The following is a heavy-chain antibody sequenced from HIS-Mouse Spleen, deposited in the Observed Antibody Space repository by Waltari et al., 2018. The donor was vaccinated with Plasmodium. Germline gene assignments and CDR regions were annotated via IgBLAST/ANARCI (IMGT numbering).Heavy chain of an antibody. D-gene: IGHD3-16*01. J-gene: IGHJ3*02. V-gene: IGHV1-2*02. Sequence: QVQLVQSGAEVKKPGAAVKVSCKAPGYTFTGYYMHWVRQAPGQGLEWMGAINPNSGGTNDSQKVSARATLTRQPCRRTAYLELSMLRSDAPAVYYCARWGVDDFAIWGHGTMVTVSS. CDR3: ARWGVDDFAI. CDR2: INPNSGGT. CDR1: GYTFTGYY.